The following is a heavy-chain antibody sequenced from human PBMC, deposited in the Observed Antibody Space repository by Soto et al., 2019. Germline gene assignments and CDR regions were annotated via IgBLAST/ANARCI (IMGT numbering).Heavy chain of an antibody. Sequence: GASVKVSCKASGYTFTSYGISWVRQAPGQGLDWMGWISAYNGNTNYAQKLQGRVTMTTDTSTSTAYMELRSLRSDDTAVYYCARRGREDAVAGIVGPSFDYWGQGTLVTVSS. J-gene: IGHJ4*02. D-gene: IGHD6-19*01. CDR2: ISAYNGNT. CDR3: ARRGREDAVAGIVGPSFDY. CDR1: GYTFTSYG. V-gene: IGHV1-18*01.